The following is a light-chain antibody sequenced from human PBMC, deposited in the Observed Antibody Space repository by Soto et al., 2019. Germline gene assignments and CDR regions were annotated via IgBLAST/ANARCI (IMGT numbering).Light chain of an antibody. Sequence: EIVLTQSPGTLSLSPGERATLSCRASQSVSSSYLASYHQKPGQAPRLLIYGASSRATGIPDRFSGSGSGTDFTLTISRLEPEDFAVYYCQQYGSPTSLFGGGTKVEIK. CDR1: QSVSSSY. CDR2: GAS. V-gene: IGKV3-20*01. CDR3: QQYGSPTSL. J-gene: IGKJ4*01.